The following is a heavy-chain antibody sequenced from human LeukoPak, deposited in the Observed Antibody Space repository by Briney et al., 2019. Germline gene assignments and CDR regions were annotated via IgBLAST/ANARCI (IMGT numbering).Heavy chain of an antibody. CDR3: AKDISGGSFYDAFDI. V-gene: IGHV3-23*01. Sequence: GGSLRISCAASGFTFSSYAMSWVRQAPGKGLEWVSAISGSGGSTYYADSVKGRFTISRDNSKNTLYLQMNSLRAEDTAVYYCAKDISGGSFYDAFDIWGQGTMVTVSS. J-gene: IGHJ3*02. D-gene: IGHD2-15*01. CDR2: ISGSGGST. CDR1: GFTFSSYA.